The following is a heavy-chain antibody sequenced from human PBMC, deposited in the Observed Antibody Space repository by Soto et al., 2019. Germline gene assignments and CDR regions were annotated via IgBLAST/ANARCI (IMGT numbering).Heavy chain of an antibody. Sequence: QLQLLESGSGLVKPSQTLSLTCAVSGGSISSGGYSWGWIRQPPGNGLEWIGYIYHSVSTYYNPSHKSRAPISLDRSKNQFSLRLSSVPAADTAVYYCARVTDYWAQGTLVTVSS. CDR3: ARVTDY. CDR2: IYHSVST. V-gene: IGHV4-30-2*01. J-gene: IGHJ4*02. CDR1: GGSISSGGYS.